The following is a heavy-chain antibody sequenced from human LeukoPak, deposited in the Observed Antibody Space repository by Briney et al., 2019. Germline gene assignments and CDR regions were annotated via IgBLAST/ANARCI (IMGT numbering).Heavy chain of an antibody. CDR2: IYYSGST. CDR1: GGSISSYY. Sequence: SETLSLTCTVSGGSISSYYWSWIRQPPGKGLEWIGYIYYSGSTNYNPSLKSRVTISVDTSKNQFSLKLSSVTAADTAVYYCASCRPWLHDWFDPWGQGTLVTVSS. J-gene: IGHJ5*02. D-gene: IGHD5-18*01. V-gene: IGHV4-59*01. CDR3: ASCRPWLHDWFDP.